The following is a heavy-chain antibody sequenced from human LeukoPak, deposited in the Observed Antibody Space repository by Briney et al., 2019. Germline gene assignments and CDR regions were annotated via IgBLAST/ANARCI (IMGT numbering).Heavy chain of an antibody. V-gene: IGHV3-23*01. Sequence: GGSLRLSCAASGFTVSSNYMSWVRQALGKGLEWVSAISGSGGSTYYADSVKGRFTISRDNSKNTLYLQMNSLRAEDTAVYYCARGKALRFLEWLAAFDIWGQGTMVTVSS. CDR2: ISGSGGST. CDR3: ARGKALRFLEWLAAFDI. J-gene: IGHJ3*02. D-gene: IGHD3-3*01. CDR1: GFTVSSNY.